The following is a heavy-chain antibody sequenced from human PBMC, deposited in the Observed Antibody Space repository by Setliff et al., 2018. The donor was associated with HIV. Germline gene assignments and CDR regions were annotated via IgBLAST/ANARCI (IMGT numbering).Heavy chain of an antibody. Sequence: SETLSLTCTVSGGSISSGGYYWSWIRQHPGRGLEWIGYIFYSGSTYYNPSLKSRVTISVDTSKNQFSLKLSSVTAADTAVYYCARVPSYYYDSSGYPLGAFDIWGQGTMVTVSS. CDR3: ARVPSYYYDSSGYPLGAFDI. V-gene: IGHV4-31*03. CDR2: IFYSGST. CDR1: GGSISSGGYY. J-gene: IGHJ3*02. D-gene: IGHD3-22*01.